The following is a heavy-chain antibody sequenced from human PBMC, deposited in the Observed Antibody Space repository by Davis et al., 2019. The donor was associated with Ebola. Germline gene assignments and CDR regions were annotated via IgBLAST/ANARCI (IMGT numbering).Heavy chain of an antibody. CDR1: GYSISSGYY. CDR3: ARHEVGYYYDSSGYYTGASQLDY. Sequence: SETLSLTCTVSGYSISSGYYWGWIRQPPGKGLEWIGSIYYSGSTYYNPSLKSRVTISVDTSKNQFSLKLSSVTAADTAVYYCARHEVGYYYDSSGYYTGASQLDYWGQGTLVTVSS. D-gene: IGHD3-22*01. J-gene: IGHJ4*02. V-gene: IGHV4-38-2*02. CDR2: IYYSGST.